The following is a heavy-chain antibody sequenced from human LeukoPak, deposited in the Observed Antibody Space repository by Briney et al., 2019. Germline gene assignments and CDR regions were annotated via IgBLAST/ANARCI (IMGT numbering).Heavy chain of an antibody. V-gene: IGHV3-64*01. J-gene: IGHJ4*02. CDR1: GFTFSSYA. CDR3: ARGDSSGFPDY. Sequence: GGSLRLSCAASGFTFSSYAMHWVRQAPRKGLQYVSAISSNGGSTYYANSVKGRFTISRDNSKNTLYLQMGSLRAEDMAVYYCARGDSSGFPDYWGQGTLVTVSS. CDR2: ISSNGGST. D-gene: IGHD6-19*01.